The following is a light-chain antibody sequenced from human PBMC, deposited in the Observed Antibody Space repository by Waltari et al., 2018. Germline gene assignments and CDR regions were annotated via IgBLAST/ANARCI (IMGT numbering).Light chain of an antibody. Sequence: QSVLTQPPSASGTPGQRVTISCSGSRSTIGSNTVNWYQQLPGTAPKLLIYSNNQRPSGVPDRFSGSKSGTSASLAISGLQSEDEADYYCASWDDSLNGLFGGGTKLTVL. V-gene: IGLV1-44*01. CDR1: RSTIGSNT. CDR2: SNN. J-gene: IGLJ3*02. CDR3: ASWDDSLNGL.